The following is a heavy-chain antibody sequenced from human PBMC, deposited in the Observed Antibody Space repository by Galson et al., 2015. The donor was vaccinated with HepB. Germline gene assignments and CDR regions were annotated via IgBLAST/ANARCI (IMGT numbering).Heavy chain of an antibody. CDR2: ISGSGVTT. Sequence: SLRLSCAASGFTFSSYAMNWVRQAPGKGLEWVSLISGSGVTTYYADSVKGRFTISRDNSTNTLYLQMNSLRAEDTALYFCAKDFDSSGFYYDYLDYWGQGALVAVSS. CDR3: AKDFDSSGFYYDYLDY. V-gene: IGHV3-23*01. D-gene: IGHD3-22*01. CDR1: GFTFSSYA. J-gene: IGHJ4*02.